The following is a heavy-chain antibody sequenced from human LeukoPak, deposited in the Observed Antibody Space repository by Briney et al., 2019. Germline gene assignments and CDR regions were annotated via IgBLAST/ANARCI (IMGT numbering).Heavy chain of an antibody. CDR1: GGSISSYY. CDR2: IYYSGST. CDR3: ARHERRLRGFDY. V-gene: IGHV4-59*08. Sequence: SETLSLTCAVYGGSISSYYWSWIRQPPGKGLEWIGYIYYSGSTNYNPSLKSRVTISVDTSKNQFSLKLSSVTAADTAVYYCARHERRLRGFDYWGQGTLVTVSS. J-gene: IGHJ4*02. D-gene: IGHD6-25*01.